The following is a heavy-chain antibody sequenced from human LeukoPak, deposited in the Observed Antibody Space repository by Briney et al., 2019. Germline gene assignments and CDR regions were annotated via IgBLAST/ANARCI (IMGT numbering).Heavy chain of an antibody. V-gene: IGHV1-2*04. J-gene: IGHJ6*02. CDR1: GYTFTGYY. CDR3: ARFEYSSPDSGYGMDV. Sequence: GASVKVSCKASGYTFTGYYMHWVRQAPGQGLEWMGRINPNSGGTNYAQKFQGWVTMTRDTSISTAYMELSRLRSDDTAVYYCARFEYSSPDSGYGMDVWGQGTTVTVSS. CDR2: INPNSGGT. D-gene: IGHD6-6*01.